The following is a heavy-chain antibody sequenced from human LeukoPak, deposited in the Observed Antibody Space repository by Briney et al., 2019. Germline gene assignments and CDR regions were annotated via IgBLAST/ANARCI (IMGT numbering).Heavy chain of an antibody. D-gene: IGHD3-10*01. J-gene: IGHJ6*02. V-gene: IGHV3-7*01. CDR2: IKQDGREK. CDR3: ARERGSRSLGV. CDR1: RFTFSNYW. Sequence: PGGSLRLSCAASRFTFSNYWMTWVRQAPGKGLEWVANIKQDGREKYYVDSVKGRFTISRDNAKNSLYLQMNSLRAEDTAVYYCARERGSRSLGVWGQGTTVTVSS.